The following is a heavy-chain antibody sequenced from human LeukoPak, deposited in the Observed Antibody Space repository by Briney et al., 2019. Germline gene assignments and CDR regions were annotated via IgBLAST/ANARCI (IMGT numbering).Heavy chain of an antibody. CDR2: INPNSGGT. CDR1: GYTFTGYY. D-gene: IGHD3-22*01. CDR3: ARTGPSYYYDSSGYYYEDY. Sequence: ASVKVSCKASGYTFTGYYMHWVRQAPGQGLEWMGWINPNSGGTNYAQKFQGRVTMTRDTSISTAYMELSSLRPEDTAVYYCARTGPSYYYDSSGYYYEDYWGQGTLVTVSS. V-gene: IGHV1-2*02. J-gene: IGHJ4*02.